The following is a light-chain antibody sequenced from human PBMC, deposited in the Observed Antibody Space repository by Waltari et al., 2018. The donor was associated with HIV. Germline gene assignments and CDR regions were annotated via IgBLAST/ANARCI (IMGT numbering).Light chain of an antibody. J-gene: IGLJ3*02. CDR3: NSYTSISTWV. V-gene: IGLV2-14*01. Sequence: QSALTQPASVSGSPGQSITISCTGSSTDVGSYRYLSWYQQHPGNAPKLMIYEVSNRPAGVSHRFSGSKSGNTASLTISGLQPEDEADYYCNSYTSISTWVFGGGTKLTVL. CDR1: STDVGSYRY. CDR2: EVS.